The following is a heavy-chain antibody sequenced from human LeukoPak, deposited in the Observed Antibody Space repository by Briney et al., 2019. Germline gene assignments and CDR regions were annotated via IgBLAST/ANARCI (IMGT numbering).Heavy chain of an antibody. CDR2: ISYDGSNK. D-gene: IGHD6-19*01. CDR3: ARWRQWLVGMDYYGMDV. V-gene: IGHV3-30-3*01. CDR1: GFTFSSYA. J-gene: IGHJ6*02. Sequence: GRSLRLSCAASGFTFSSYAMHWVRQAPGKGLEWVAVISYDGSNKYYADSVKGRFTISRDNSKNTLYLQMNSLRAEDTAEYYCARWRQWLVGMDYYGMDVWGQGTTVTVSS.